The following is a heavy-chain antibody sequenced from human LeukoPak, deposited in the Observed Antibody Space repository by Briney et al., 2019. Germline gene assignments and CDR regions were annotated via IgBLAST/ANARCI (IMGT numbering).Heavy chain of an antibody. J-gene: IGHJ4*02. CDR2: ISSSSSTI. D-gene: IGHD5-12*01. CDR1: GFTFGDYA. V-gene: IGHV3-48*02. Sequence: GGSLRLSCTASGFTFGDYAMSWVRQAPGKGLEWVSYISSSSSTIYYADSVKGRFTISRDNAKNSLYLQMNSLRDEDTAVYYCATARGYSGYDSVWGQGTLVTVSS. CDR3: ATARGYSGYDSV.